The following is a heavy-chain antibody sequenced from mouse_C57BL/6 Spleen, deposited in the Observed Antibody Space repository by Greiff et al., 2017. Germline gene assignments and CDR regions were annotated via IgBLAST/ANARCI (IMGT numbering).Heavy chain of an antibody. CDR2: INPNNGGT. CDR3: ARWGLRGWYFDV. D-gene: IGHD2-4*01. V-gene: IGHV1-22*01. J-gene: IGHJ1*03. CDR1: GYTFTDYN. Sequence: VQLQQSGPELVKPGASVKMSCKASGYTFTDYNMHWVKQSHGKSLEWIGYINPNNGGTSYNQKFKGKATLTVNKSSSTAYMELRSLTSEDSAVYYCARWGLRGWYFDVWGTGTTVTVSS.